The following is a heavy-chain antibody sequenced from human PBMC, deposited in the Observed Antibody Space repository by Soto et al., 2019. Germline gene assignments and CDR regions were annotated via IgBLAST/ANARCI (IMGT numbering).Heavy chain of an antibody. V-gene: IGHV6-1*01. Sequence: SQPLCLTFVISGDSVSSNSAAWNWVRQSPSIGLEWLVRTYYSSRFNNDFAVFVKSLINNNAYTSKNQFYQHLNSLTPEDTAVYYCTRGGAPGLDAFDLWGQGTPVTVSS. CDR3: TRGGAPGLDAFDL. J-gene: IGHJ3*01. CDR2: TYYSSRFNN. CDR1: GDSVSSNSAA. D-gene: IGHD3-16*01.